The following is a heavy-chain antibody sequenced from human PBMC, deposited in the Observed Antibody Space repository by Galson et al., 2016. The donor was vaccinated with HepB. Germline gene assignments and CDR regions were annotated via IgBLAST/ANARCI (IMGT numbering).Heavy chain of an antibody. CDR1: GFTFSDSS. Sequence: SLRLSCAASGFTFSDSSMNWVRQAPGKGLEWVASICRDGSYIYYADSVKGRFNISRDNAKNSVSLQMNSLSADDTAVYYCARDRARGPYYDYGMDFWGQGTTVTVSS. CDR2: ICRDGSYI. J-gene: IGHJ6*02. V-gene: IGHV3-21*01. CDR3: ARDRARGPYYDYGMDF. D-gene: IGHD3-10*01.